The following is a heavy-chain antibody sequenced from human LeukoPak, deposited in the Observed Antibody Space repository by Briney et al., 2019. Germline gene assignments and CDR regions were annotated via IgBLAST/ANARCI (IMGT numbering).Heavy chain of an antibody. V-gene: IGHV1-69*13. Sequence: SVKVSCKASGGTFSSYAISWVRQAPGQGLEWMGGIIPTFGTANYAQKFQGRVTITADESTSTAYMELSSLRSEDTAVYYCARGEWSYGSGVLYGGMDVWGKGTTVTVSS. J-gene: IGHJ6*04. CDR1: GGTFSSYA. D-gene: IGHD3-10*01. CDR2: IIPTFGTA. CDR3: ARGEWSYGSGVLYGGMDV.